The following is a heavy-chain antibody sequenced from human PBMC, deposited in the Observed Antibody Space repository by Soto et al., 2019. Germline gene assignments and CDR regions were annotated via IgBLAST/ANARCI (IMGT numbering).Heavy chain of an antibody. CDR3: ARGAISSVNFDY. D-gene: IGHD6-19*01. CDR2: MNPNSGNT. Sequence: ASVKVSCKASGYTFTSYDINWVRQATGQGLEWMGWMNPNSGNTGYAQKFQGRVTMTRNTSISTAYMELSSLRSEDTAVYYCARGAISSVNFDYWGQGTLVTVSS. CDR1: GYTFTSYD. J-gene: IGHJ4*02. V-gene: IGHV1-8*01.